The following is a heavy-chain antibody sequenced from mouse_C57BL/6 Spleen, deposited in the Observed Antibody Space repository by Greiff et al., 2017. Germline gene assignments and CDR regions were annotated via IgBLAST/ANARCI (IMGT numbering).Heavy chain of an antibody. V-gene: IGHV5-4*03. Sequence: DVKLVEPGGGLVKPGGSLKFSCAASGFTFSSYAMSWVRQTPEKRLEWVATISDGGSYTYYPDNVKGRFTISRDNSTHNLYMQMSNLKSEDTAMYYCARGAMFYDWYYFDVWGTGTTVTVSS. J-gene: IGHJ1*03. CDR2: ISDGGSYT. CDR1: GFTFSSYA. CDR3: ARGAMFYDWYYFDV. D-gene: IGHD2-3*01.